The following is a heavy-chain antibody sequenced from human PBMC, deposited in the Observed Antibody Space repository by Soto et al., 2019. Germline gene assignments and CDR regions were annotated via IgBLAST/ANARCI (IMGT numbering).Heavy chain of an antibody. CDR2: ISGSGGST. J-gene: IGHJ6*04. V-gene: IGHV3-23*01. CDR1: GFTFSSYA. D-gene: IGHD3-3*01. Sequence: GGSLRLSCAASGFTFSSYAMSWVRQAPGKGLEWVSAISGSGGSTYYADSVKGRFTISRDNSKNTLYLQMSSLRAEDTAVYYCAKVFQYYDFWSGYYVDVWGKGTTVTVSS. CDR3: AKVFQYYDFWSGYYVDV.